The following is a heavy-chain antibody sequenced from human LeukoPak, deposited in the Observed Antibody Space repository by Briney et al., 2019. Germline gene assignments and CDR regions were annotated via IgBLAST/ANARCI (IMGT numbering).Heavy chain of an antibody. J-gene: IGHJ3*02. V-gene: IGHV3-23*01. CDR1: GFTFSSYA. Sequence: PGGSLRLSCAASGFTFSSYAMSWVRQAPGKGLEWVSAISGSGGSTYYADSVKGRFTISRDNSKNTLYLQMNSLRAEDTAVYYCAKDLDLRSYYYDTSADAAFVIWGQGTMVTVSS. CDR3: AKDLDLRSYYYDTSADAAFVI. D-gene: IGHD3-22*01. CDR2: ISGSGGST.